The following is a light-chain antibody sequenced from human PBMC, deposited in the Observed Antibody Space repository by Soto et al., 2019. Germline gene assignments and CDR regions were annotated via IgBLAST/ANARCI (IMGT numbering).Light chain of an antibody. CDR1: QSVSSGY. CDR2: GAS. J-gene: IGKJ1*01. Sequence: EIVLTQSPGTLSLSPGDGATLSCRASQSVSSGYLAWYQQKPGQAPRLLIYGASRRATGIPDRFSGSGSGTDFTLSISRLEPEDFAVYYCQRYGGFGQGTKVDIK. CDR3: QRYGG. V-gene: IGKV3-20*01.